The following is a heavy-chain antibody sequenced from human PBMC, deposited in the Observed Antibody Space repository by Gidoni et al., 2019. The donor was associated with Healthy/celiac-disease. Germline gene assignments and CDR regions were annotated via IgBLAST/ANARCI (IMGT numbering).Heavy chain of an antibody. V-gene: IGHV4-34*01. CDR3: ARAGAAAGRGKFDY. Sequence: QVQLQQWGAGLLKPPETLSLTCAVYGGSFSGYYWSWISKPPGKGLEWIGEINHSGSTNYNPSLKSRFTISVDTSKNQFSLKLSSVTAADTAVYYCARAGAAAGRGKFDYWGQGTLVTVSS. J-gene: IGHJ4*02. CDR1: GGSFSGYY. CDR2: INHSGST. D-gene: IGHD6-13*01.